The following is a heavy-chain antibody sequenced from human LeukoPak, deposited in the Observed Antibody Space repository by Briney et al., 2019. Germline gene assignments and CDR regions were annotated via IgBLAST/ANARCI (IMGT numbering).Heavy chain of an antibody. CDR3: AKGRLLWFGELPDY. D-gene: IGHD3-10*01. J-gene: IGHJ4*02. Sequence: ISGSGGHTYYADSVKGRFPISRDNSKTTLYLQMNSLRAEDTALYYCAKGRLLWFGELPDYWGQGTLVTVSS. V-gene: IGHV3-23*01. CDR2: ISGSGGHT.